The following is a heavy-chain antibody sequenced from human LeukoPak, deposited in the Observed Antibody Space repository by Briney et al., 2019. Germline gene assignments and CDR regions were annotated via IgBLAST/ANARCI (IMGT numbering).Heavy chain of an antibody. CDR2: IYYGGST. Sequence: PSETLSLTCTVSGGSISSSSYYWGWIRQPPGKGLEWIGSIYYGGSTYYNPSLKSRVTISVDTSKNQFSLKLSSVTAADTAVYYCAYDFWSGYPNWFDPWGQGTLVTVSS. CDR3: AYDFWSGYPNWFDP. CDR1: GGSISSSSYY. J-gene: IGHJ5*02. V-gene: IGHV4-39*01. D-gene: IGHD3-3*01.